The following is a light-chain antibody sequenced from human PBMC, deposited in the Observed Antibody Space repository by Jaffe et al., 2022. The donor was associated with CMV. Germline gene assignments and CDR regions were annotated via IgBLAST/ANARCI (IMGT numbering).Light chain of an antibody. J-gene: IGLJ2*01. CDR3: SSFAHIGNPVV. V-gene: IGLV2-23*02. CDR1: SSDVGTYNF. CDR2: EVN. Sequence: QSALAQPASVSGSPGQSITISCTGTSSDVGTYNFVSWHQQHPGKAPKLIIFEVNKRPSGVSNRFSGSKSGNTASLTISGLQAEDEADYYCSSFAHIGNPVVFGGGTKLTVL.